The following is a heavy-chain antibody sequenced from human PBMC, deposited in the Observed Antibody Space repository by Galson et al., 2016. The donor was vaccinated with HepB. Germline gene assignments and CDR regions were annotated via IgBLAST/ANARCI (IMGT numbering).Heavy chain of an antibody. CDR1: GYSFTNFH. CDR3: ARGLRQWLAQLDY. CDR2: VNPKSGNT. J-gene: IGHJ4*02. D-gene: IGHD6-19*01. Sequence: SVKVSCKASGYSFTNFHINWIRQGPGQGLGWMGWVNPKSGNTALAQRFQGSLTMTTDTPTATASMELSGLTSDDTAIYYCARGLRQWLAQLDYWGQGSLVTVSS. V-gene: IGHV1-8*02.